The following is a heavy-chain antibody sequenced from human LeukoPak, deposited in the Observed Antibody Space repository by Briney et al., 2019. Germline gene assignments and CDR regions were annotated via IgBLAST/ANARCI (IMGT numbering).Heavy chain of an antibody. V-gene: IGHV1-46*01. J-gene: IGHJ5*02. CDR1: GYTFTSYY. Sequence: ASVKVSCKASGYTFTSYYMHWVRQAPGQGLEWMGIINPSGGSTSYAQKFQGRVTMTRDTSTSTVYMELSSLRSEDTAVYYCARAPQYCSGGSCYPEHWFGPWGQGTLVTVSS. CDR2: INPSGGST. CDR3: ARAPQYCSGGSCYPEHWFGP. D-gene: IGHD2-15*01.